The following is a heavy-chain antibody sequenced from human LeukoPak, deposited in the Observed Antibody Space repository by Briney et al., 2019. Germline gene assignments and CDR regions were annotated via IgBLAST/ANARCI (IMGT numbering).Heavy chain of an antibody. CDR3: ARPSGWSGPNWFDP. Sequence: SETLSLTCAVYGGSFSGYYWSWIRQPPGKGLGWIGEINHSGSTNYNPSLKSRVTISVDTSKNQFSLKLSSVTAADTAVYYCARPSGWSGPNWFDPWGQGTLVTVSS. V-gene: IGHV4-34*01. CDR1: GGSFSGYY. CDR2: INHSGST. D-gene: IGHD6-19*01. J-gene: IGHJ5*02.